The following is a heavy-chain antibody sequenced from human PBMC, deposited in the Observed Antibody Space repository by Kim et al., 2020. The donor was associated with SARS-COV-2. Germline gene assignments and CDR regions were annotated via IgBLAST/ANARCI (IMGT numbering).Heavy chain of an antibody. D-gene: IGHD4-4*01. J-gene: IGHJ5*02. Sequence: SNPALRSRATIAVDAAKIQFHLGLSSVTAADTAVYYCARLHSWQDEEFDPWGQGVLVTVSS. V-gene: IGHV4-39*06. CDR3: ARLHSWQDEEFDP.